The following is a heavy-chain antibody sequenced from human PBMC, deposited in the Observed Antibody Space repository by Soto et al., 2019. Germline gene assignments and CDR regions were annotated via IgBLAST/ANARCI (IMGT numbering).Heavy chain of an antibody. V-gene: IGHV1-69*13. CDR3: ARGRGYSGDDHYYYFDMDV. CDR1: GGTFNKYP. J-gene: IGHJ6*02. Sequence: SVKVSCTASGGTFNKYPITWVRQAPGEGLEWMGGSIPIFGTANYAQNFQGRVTISVDESTSTAYMELSSLRSEDTAVYYCARGRGYSGDDHYYYFDMDVWGQGTTVTV. D-gene: IGHD5-12*01. CDR2: SIPIFGTA.